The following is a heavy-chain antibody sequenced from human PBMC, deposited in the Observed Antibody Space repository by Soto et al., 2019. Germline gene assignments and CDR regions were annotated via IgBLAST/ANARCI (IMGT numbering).Heavy chain of an antibody. J-gene: IGHJ4*02. CDR1: GGSVSSDTHY. CDR2: IYTSGST. D-gene: IGHD3-10*01. Sequence: SETLSLTCTVSGGSVSSDTHYWSWIRQPAGKGLEWIGRIYTSGSTNYNPSLKSRVTMSVDTSKNQFSLKLSSVTAADTAVYYCARDSGTDYWGQGTLVTVSS. V-gene: IGHV4-61*02. CDR3: ARDSGTDY.